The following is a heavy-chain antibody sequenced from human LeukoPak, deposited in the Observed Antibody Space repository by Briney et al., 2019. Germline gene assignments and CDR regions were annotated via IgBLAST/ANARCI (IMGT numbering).Heavy chain of an antibody. CDR3: AKEWSPNDY. J-gene: IGHJ4*02. D-gene: IGHD2-15*01. CDR2: ISISGDTT. V-gene: IGHV3-23*01. CDR1: GLRFSSYA. Sequence: GGSLRLSCAVSGLRFSSYAMSWVRQAPGKGLEWVSSISISGDTTNYADSVKGRFTISRDNSKNTLFLQMSSLRAEDTAVYYCAKEWSPNDYWGQGTRVTVSS.